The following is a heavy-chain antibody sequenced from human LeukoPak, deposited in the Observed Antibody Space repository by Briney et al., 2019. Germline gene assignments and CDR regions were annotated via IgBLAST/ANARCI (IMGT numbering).Heavy chain of an antibody. CDR2: ISSTSNYR. D-gene: IGHD6-19*01. V-gene: IGHV3-21*04. CDR3: ARDIVLIAVAVRGSFDI. CDR1: GFAFRSYA. J-gene: IGHJ3*02. Sequence: GGSLRLSCVASGFAFRSYAMNWVRQAPGKGLEWVSCISSTSNYRFYADSVKGRFTISRDNAKNSLYPQMNSLRAEDTALYYCARDIVLIAVAVRGSFDIWGQGTMVTVSS.